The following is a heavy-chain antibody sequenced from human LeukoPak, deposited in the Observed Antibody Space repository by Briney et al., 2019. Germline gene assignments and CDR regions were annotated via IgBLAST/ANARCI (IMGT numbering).Heavy chain of an antibody. V-gene: IGHV4-39*01. D-gene: IGHD3-3*01. J-gene: IGHJ4*02. CDR1: GGSISSSSYY. CDR2: IYYSGST. Sequence: SETLSLTCTVSGGSISSSSYYWGWIRQPPGKGLEWIGSIYYSGSTYYNPSLKSRVTISVDTSKNQFSLKLSSVTAADTAVYYCARHGRDSWSGYHQSFDYWGQGTLVTVSS. CDR3: ARHGRDSWSGYHQSFDY.